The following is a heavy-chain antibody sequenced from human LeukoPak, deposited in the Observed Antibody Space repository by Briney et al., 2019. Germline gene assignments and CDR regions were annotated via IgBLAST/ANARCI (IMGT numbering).Heavy chain of an antibody. V-gene: IGHV3-30*04. J-gene: IGHJ6*03. CDR1: GFSFSSYA. D-gene: IGHD5-18*01. CDR3: AKSGYSYGYYYYYMDV. CDR2: IAYDGSNI. Sequence: GGSLRLSCAASGFSFSSYAMHWVRQAPGKGLEWVAVIAYDGSNIYYADSVKGRFTISRDSSKNTLYLQMNSLRADDTAVYYCAKSGYSYGYYYYYMDVWGKGTTVTISS.